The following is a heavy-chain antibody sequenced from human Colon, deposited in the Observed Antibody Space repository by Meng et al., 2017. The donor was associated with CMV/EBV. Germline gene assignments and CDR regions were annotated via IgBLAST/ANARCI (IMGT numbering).Heavy chain of an antibody. CDR3: VRHLEAGRNGYSEPF. Sequence: GGSLRLSCAASGFIFTSYTMNWVRQAPGKVLEWVSSISTSGRDIYYADSVKGRFTLSRDNAKNSLYLQMDSLRADDTAVYYCVRHLEAGRNGYSEPFWGQGTLVTVSS. CDR1: GFIFTSYT. V-gene: IGHV3-21*01. D-gene: IGHD5-18*01. J-gene: IGHJ1*01. CDR2: ISTSGRDI.